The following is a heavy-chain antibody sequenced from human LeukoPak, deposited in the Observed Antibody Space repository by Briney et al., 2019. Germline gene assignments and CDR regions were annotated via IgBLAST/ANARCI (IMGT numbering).Heavy chain of an antibody. CDR1: GGSISSYY. J-gene: IGHJ4*02. V-gene: IGHV4-59*12. CDR2: IYYSGST. D-gene: IGHD3-22*01. CDR3: ARDRPTLYYYDSSGYAKVFDY. Sequence: SETLSLTCTVSGGSISSYYWSWIRQPPGKGLEWIGYIYYSGSTNYNPSLKSRITMSVDTSNNQFSLKLTSVTAADTAVYYCARDRPTLYYYDSSGYAKVFDYWGREPWSPSPQ.